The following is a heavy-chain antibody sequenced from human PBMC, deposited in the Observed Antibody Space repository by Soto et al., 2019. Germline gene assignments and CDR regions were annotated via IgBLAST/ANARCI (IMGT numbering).Heavy chain of an antibody. CDR1: GFTFSIYE. V-gene: IGHV3-48*03. Sequence: SLRLSCASSGFTFSIYEMNWVRQAPGKVLEWVSYISSSGSTIYYADSVKGRFTISRDNAKNSLYLQMNSLRAEDTAVYYCARLVRLDYWGQGTLVTVSS. D-gene: IGHD1-26*01. CDR3: ARLVRLDY. J-gene: IGHJ4*02. CDR2: ISSSGSTI.